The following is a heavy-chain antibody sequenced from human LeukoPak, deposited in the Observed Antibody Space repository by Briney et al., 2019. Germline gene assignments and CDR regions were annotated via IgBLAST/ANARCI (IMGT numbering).Heavy chain of an antibody. CDR2: INHSGST. CDR3: ARRYYYYYYMDV. J-gene: IGHJ6*03. Sequence: SETLSLTCAVYGGSYSGYYWSWIRQPPGKGLEWIGEINHSGSTNYNPSLKSRVTISVDTSKNQFSLKLSSVTAADTAVYYCARRYYYYYYMDVWGKGTTVTVSS. CDR1: GGSYSGYY. V-gene: IGHV4-34*01.